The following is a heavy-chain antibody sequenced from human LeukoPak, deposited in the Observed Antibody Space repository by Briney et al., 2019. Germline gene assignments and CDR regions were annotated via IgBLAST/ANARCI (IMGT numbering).Heavy chain of an antibody. CDR3: ARDGSFSSPDAFDI. D-gene: IGHD6-6*01. CDR2: IIPIFGTA. CDR1: GGTFSTYT. Sequence: SVKVSCKASGGTFSTYTISWVRQAPGQGLEWMGGIIPIFGTANSAQKFQGRVTITTDESTSTAYMELSSLRSEDTAVYYCARDGSFSSPDAFDIWGQGTMVTVSS. V-gene: IGHV1-69*05. J-gene: IGHJ3*02.